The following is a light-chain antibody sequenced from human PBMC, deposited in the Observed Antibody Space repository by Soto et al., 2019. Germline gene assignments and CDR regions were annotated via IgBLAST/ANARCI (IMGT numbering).Light chain of an antibody. CDR2: DVS. CDR1: SSDVGGYNY. V-gene: IGLV2-11*01. J-gene: IGLJ2*01. CDR3: CSYAGSYTLTV. Sequence: QSALTQPRSVSGSPEQSVTISCTGTSSDVGGYNYVSWYQQHPGKAPKLMIYDVSKRPSGVPDRFSGSKSGNTASLTISGLQAEDEADYYCCSYAGSYTLTVFGGGTKLTVL.